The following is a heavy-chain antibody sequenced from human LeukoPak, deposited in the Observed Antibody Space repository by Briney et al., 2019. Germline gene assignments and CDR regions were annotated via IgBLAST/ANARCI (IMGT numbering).Heavy chain of an antibody. CDR1: GFTFSSYG. D-gene: IGHD2-15*01. CDR2: ISGSGGRT. CDR3: AKAPVTSCRGAFCYPFDY. J-gene: IGHJ4*02. V-gene: IGHV3-23*01. Sequence: GGSLRLSCAASGFTFSSYGMSWVRQAPGKGLEWVSAISGSGGRTYYADSVKGRFTISRDTSRSTLYLQMNSLRAEDAAVYYCAKAPVTSCRGAFCYPFDYWGQGTLVTVSS.